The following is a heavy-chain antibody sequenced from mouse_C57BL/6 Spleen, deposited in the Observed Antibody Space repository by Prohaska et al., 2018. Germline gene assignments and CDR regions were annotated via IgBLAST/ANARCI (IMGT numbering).Heavy chain of an antibody. J-gene: IGHJ3*01. CDR1: GYTFTDYY. Sequence: GKPGASVKISCKASGYTFTDYYMNWVKQSHGKSLEWIGDINPNNGGTSYNQKFKGKATLTVDKSSSTAYMELRSLTSEDSAVYYCARNYGSSRFAYWGQGTLVTVSA. D-gene: IGHD1-1*01. CDR3: ARNYGSSRFAY. CDR2: INPNNGGT. V-gene: IGHV1-26*01.